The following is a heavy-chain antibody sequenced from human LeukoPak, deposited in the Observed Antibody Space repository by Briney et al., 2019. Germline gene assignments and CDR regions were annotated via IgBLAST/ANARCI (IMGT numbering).Heavy chain of an antibody. Sequence: SETLSLTCAVSGGSFSGYYWSWIRQPPGKGLEWIGEINHSGSTNYNPSLKSRVTISVDTSKNQFSLKLSSVTAADTAVYYCARGATYYDFWSGSRGWFDPWGQGTLVTVSS. CDR1: GGSFSGYY. J-gene: IGHJ5*02. CDR3: ARGATYYDFWSGSRGWFDP. D-gene: IGHD3-3*01. V-gene: IGHV4-34*01. CDR2: INHSGST.